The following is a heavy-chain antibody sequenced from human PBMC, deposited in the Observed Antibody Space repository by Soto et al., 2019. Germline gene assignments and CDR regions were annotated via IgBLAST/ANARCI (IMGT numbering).Heavy chain of an antibody. D-gene: IGHD3-9*01. Sequence: SGPTLVNPPHTLTLTCTFSGFSLSTSGMCVSWIRQPPGKALEWLALIDWDDDKYYSTSLKTRLTISKDTSKNQVVLTMTNMDPVDTATYYCARIHGVRYFDWLPRYYYYGMDVWGQGTTVTVSS. J-gene: IGHJ6*02. CDR3: ARIHGVRYFDWLPRYYYYGMDV. CDR1: GFSLSTSGMC. V-gene: IGHV2-70*01. CDR2: IDWDDDK.